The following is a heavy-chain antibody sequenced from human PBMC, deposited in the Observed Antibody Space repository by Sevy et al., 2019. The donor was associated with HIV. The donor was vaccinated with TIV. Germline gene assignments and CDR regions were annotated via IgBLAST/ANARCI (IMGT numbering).Heavy chain of an antibody. CDR2: ISYDGSNK. CDR1: GFTFSSYA. Sequence: GGSLRLSCAASGFTFSSYAMHWVRQAPGKGLEWVAVISYDGSNKYYADSVKGRFTISRDNSKNRLYLQMNSLRAEDTAVYYCARERIPTPIVVGFQSMVRGIITSNWFHPWGQGTLVTVSS. J-gene: IGHJ5*02. CDR3: ARERIPTPIVVGFQSMVRGIITSNWFHP. D-gene: IGHD3-10*01. V-gene: IGHV3-30*04.